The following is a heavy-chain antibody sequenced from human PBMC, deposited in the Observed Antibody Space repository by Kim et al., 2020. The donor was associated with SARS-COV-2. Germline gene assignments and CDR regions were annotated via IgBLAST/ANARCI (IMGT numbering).Heavy chain of an antibody. Sequence: GGSLRLSCAASGFTFSSYAMHWVRQAPGKGLEWVAVISYDGSNKYYADSVKGRFTISRDNSKNTLYLQMNSLRAEDTAVYYCARELSHDTAIGYWGQGTLVTVSS. D-gene: IGHD5-18*01. V-gene: IGHV3-30*04. CDR3: ARELSHDTAIGY. CDR1: GFTFSSYA. CDR2: ISYDGSNK. J-gene: IGHJ4*02.